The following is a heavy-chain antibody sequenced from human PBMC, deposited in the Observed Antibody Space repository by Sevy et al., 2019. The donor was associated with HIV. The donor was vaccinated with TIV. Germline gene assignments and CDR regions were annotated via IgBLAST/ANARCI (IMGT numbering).Heavy chain of an antibody. D-gene: IGHD3-22*01. CDR1: GFNVSSNY. Sequence: GGSLRLSCAASGFNVSSNYMNWVRQAPGKGLEWVSVIYSGTNTYYSDSVKGRFTISRDTSKNTLYLQMNSQRAEDTSVYYCARDRITYYYDSSGYYTSGYGMDVWGQGTTVTVSS. CDR2: IYSGTNT. J-gene: IGHJ6*02. V-gene: IGHV3-53*01. CDR3: ARDRITYYYDSSGYYTSGYGMDV.